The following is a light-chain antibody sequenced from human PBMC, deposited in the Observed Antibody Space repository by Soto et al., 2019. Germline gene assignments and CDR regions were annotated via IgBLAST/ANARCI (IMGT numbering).Light chain of an antibody. Sequence: EIVLTQSPGTLSLSPGERATLSCRASQSVSSSYLAWYQQKPGQAPRLLIYGASTRATGIPDRFSGSGSGTDFTLPLSRLEPQDFAVYSCQQYGSSPLFTFGPGTKVDIK. J-gene: IGKJ3*01. CDR3: QQYGSSPLFT. V-gene: IGKV3-20*01. CDR2: GAS. CDR1: QSVSSSY.